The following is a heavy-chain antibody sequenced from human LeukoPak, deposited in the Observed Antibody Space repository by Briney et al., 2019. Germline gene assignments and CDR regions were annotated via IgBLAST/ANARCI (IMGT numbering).Heavy chain of an antibody. D-gene: IGHD2-15*01. J-gene: IGHJ5*02. CDR2: INAGNGNT. CDR3: ATTWHCSGGSCYSSDWFDP. V-gene: IGHV1-3*01. CDR1: GYTFTSYA. Sequence: ASAKVSCKASGYTFTSYAMHWVRQAPGQRLEWMGWINAGNGNTKYSQKFQGRVTITRDTSASTAYMELSSLRSEDTAVYYCATTWHCSGGSCYSSDWFDPWGQGTLVTVSS.